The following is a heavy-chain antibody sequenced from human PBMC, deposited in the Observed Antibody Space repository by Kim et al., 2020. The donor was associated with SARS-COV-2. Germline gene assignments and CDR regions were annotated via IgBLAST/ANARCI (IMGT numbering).Heavy chain of an antibody. CDR1: GGSISSSSYY. Sequence: SETLSLTCTVSGGSISSSSYYWGWIRQPPGKGLEWIGSIYYSGSTYYNPSLKSRVTISVDTSKNQFSLKLSSVTAADTAVYYCARHSRGWLQLNPNQFDYWGQGTLVTVSS. D-gene: IGHD5-12*01. V-gene: IGHV4-39*01. CDR3: ARHSRGWLQLNPNQFDY. CDR2: IYYSGST. J-gene: IGHJ4*02.